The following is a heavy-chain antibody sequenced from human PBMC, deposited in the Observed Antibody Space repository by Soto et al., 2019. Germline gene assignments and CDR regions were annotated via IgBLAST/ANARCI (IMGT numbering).Heavy chain of an antibody. CDR2: VNHSGTT. CDR3: ARGIGYCSSVNCYSSRRLRFDS. D-gene: IGHD2-2*01. Sequence: SETLSLTCAVYGGSFSGYYWTWIRQSPEKGLEWIGEVNHSGTTYYNPSLKTRVTISVHTPKNQFSLKMSSVTAADTAVYYCARGIGYCSSVNCYSSRRLRFDSWGQGTLVTVSS. CDR1: GGSFSGYY. J-gene: IGHJ4*02. V-gene: IGHV4-34*01.